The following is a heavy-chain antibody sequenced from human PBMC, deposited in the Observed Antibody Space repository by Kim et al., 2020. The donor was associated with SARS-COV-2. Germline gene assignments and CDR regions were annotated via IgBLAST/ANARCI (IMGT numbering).Heavy chain of an antibody. Sequence: SVKVSCRASGGTFTSYIFSWVRQAPGQGPEWLGGIIPIFGTTNYAQKFKGRVTMTADESTGTVYMELNSLRFEDRAVYYCALRLVRGIYYYGMDVWGQGTTVTV. D-gene: IGHD3-10*01. V-gene: IGHV1-69*13. CDR1: GGTFTSYI. CDR3: ALRLVRGIYYYGMDV. J-gene: IGHJ6*02. CDR2: IIPIFGTT.